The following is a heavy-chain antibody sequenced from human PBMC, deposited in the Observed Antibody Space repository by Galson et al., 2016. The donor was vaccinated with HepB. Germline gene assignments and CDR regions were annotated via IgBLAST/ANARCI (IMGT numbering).Heavy chain of an antibody. CDR1: GFTFSNYA. CDR3: VRDDAVVVVDDESYYV. CDR2: ISYDGRNK. V-gene: IGHV3-30*04. D-gene: IGHD2-15*01. Sequence: SLRLSCAASGFTFSNYAMHWVRQAPGKGLEWVAVISYDGRNKYYADSVKGRFTISRDNSKNTLYLQMNSLRAEDTAVFYCVRDDAVVVVDDESYYVWGQGTTVTVSS. J-gene: IGHJ6*02.